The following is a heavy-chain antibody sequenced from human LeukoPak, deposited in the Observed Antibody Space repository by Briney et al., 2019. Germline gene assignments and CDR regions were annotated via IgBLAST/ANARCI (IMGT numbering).Heavy chain of an antibody. CDR1: GGSISSSNR. J-gene: IGHJ4*02. CDR2: IYHSGST. D-gene: IGHD2-15*01. CDR3: ARTKLYCSGGSCYSSLDY. Sequence: PSGTLSLTCAVSGGSISSSNRWSWVRQPPGKGLEWIGEIYHSGSTNYNPSLKSRVTISVDKSKNQFSLKLTSVTAADTALYYCARTKLYCSGGSCYSSLDYWGQGTLVTVSS. V-gene: IGHV4-4*02.